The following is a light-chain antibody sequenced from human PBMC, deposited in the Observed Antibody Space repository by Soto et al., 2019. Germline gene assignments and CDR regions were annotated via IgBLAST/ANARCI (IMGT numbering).Light chain of an antibody. CDR2: AAS. J-gene: IGKJ5*01. CDR3: QKYSSVIT. CDR1: PGISNF. Sequence: DIQMTQSPSSLSASVGDRVTITCRASPGISNFLAWYQQKPGKVPKLLISAASTLQSGVPSRFSGSGSGTDFTLTITSLQPEDVATYYCQKYSSVITFGQGTRLEIK. V-gene: IGKV1-27*01.